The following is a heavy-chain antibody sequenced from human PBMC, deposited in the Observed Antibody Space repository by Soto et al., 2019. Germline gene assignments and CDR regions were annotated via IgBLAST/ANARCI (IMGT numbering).Heavy chain of an antibody. J-gene: IGHJ3*02. Sequence: GGSLRLSCAASGFTFSSYWMSWVRQAPGKGLEWVANIKQDGSEKYYVDSVKGRFTISRDNAKNSLYLQMNSLRAEDTAVYYCARERYCSSTSCYPDAFDIWGQGTMVTVSS. V-gene: IGHV3-7*01. CDR3: ARERYCSSTSCYPDAFDI. CDR2: IKQDGSEK. D-gene: IGHD2-2*01. CDR1: GFTFSSYW.